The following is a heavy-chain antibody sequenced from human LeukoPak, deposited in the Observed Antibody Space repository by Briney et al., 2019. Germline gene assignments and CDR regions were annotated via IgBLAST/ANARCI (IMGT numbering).Heavy chain of an antibody. CDR3: ARGSNSGHPDC. D-gene: IGHD6-19*01. J-gene: IGHJ4*02. V-gene: IGHV3-7*04. Sequence: GGSLRLSCAASGFTFNTYWMSWVRQTPGKGLEWVANIKEDGSQRNYVDSVRGRFTISRDNAKNSLYLQMNSLRAEDTAVYFCARGSNSGHPDCWGQGTLVTVSS. CDR2: IKEDGSQR. CDR1: GFTFNTYW.